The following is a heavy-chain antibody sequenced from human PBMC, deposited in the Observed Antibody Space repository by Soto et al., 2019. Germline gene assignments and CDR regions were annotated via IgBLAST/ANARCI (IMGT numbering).Heavy chain of an antibody. V-gene: IGHV3-23*01. J-gene: IGHJ6*02. D-gene: IGHD3-10*01. CDR2: ISGSGITP. CDR3: AKYMVRGLTRETIYHHGIDV. CDR1: GFTFNNYA. Sequence: EVQLLESGGGLVQPGGSLRLSCAASGFTFNNYAMTWVRQAPGKGLEWVSGISGSGITPFYTDSVKGRFTISRDSSKNKLSLQMDTLRVEDTAVYYCAKYMVRGLTRETIYHHGIDVWGQGTAVTVSS.